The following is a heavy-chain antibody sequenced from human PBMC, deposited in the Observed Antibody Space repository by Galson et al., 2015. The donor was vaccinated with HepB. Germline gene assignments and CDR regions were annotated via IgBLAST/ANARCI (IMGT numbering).Heavy chain of an antibody. Sequence: SVKVSCKASGYTLTSYGISWVRQAPGQGLEWMGWISAYNGNTNYAQKLQGRVTMTTDTSTSTAYMELRSLRSDDTAVYYCARGGEIVATDYYYYGMDVWGQGTTVTVSS. J-gene: IGHJ6*02. CDR3: ARGGEIVATDYYYYGMDV. V-gene: IGHV1-18*04. CDR2: ISAYNGNT. CDR1: GYTLTSYG. D-gene: IGHD5-12*01.